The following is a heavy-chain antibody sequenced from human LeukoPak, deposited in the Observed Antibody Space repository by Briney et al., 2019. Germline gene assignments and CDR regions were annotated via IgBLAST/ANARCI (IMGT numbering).Heavy chain of an antibody. Sequence: GGSLRLSCAASGFTFSSYAMSWVRQAPGKGLEWVSAISGSGGSTYYADSVKGRSTISRDNSKNTLYLQMNSLRAEDTAVYYCARAGTGRGDAFDIWGQGTMVTVSS. CDR3: ARAGTGRGDAFDI. V-gene: IGHV3-23*01. D-gene: IGHD1-26*01. J-gene: IGHJ3*02. CDR1: GFTFSSYA. CDR2: ISGSGGST.